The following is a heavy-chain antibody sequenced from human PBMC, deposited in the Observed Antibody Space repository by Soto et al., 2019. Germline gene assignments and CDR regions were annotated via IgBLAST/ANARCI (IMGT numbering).Heavy chain of an antibody. V-gene: IGHV3-15*01. D-gene: IGHD1-1*01. CDR3: STLDWNYDS. J-gene: IGHJ4*02. Sequence: EVQLVESGGGLVKPGGSLRVSCAASGLTFSNAWMSWVRQAPGKGLEWVGRIKSKTAGGTTDYAAPVKGRFTISRDDSKNTLYLQMNSVKTEDTAVYYCSTLDWNYDSWGQGTLVTVSS. CDR1: GLTFSNAW. CDR2: IKSKTAGGTT.